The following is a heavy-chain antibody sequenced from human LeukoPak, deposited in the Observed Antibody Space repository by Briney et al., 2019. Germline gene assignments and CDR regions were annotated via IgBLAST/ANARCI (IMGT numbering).Heavy chain of an antibody. D-gene: IGHD3-9*01. CDR3: AKGYDILTGYYMSGTLDY. J-gene: IGHJ4*02. CDR2: ISYSGGRT. V-gene: IGHV3-23*01. Sequence: LGGSLRLSCAASGFTFSSYAMSWVRQAPGKGLEWISVISYSGGRTYYADSVKGRFTISRDNSKNTLYLQMNSLRAEDTAVYYCAKGYDILTGYYMSGTLDYWGQGTLVTVSS. CDR1: GFTFSSYA.